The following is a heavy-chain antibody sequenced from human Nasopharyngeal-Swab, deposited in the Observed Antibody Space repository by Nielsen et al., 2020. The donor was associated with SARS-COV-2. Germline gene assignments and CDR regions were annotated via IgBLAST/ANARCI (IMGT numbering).Heavy chain of an antibody. J-gene: IGHJ4*02. Sequence: VRQMPGKGLEWVGRIRGKANSYATAYAASVKGRFTISRDDSKNTAYLQMNSLKTEDTAVYYCTRQPFDYWGQGTLVTVSS. CDR2: IRGKANSYAT. CDR3: TRQPFDY. V-gene: IGHV3-73*01.